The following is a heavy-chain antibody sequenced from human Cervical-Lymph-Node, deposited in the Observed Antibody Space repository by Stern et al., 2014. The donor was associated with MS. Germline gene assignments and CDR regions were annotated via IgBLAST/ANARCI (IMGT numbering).Heavy chain of an antibody. D-gene: IGHD6-13*01. J-gene: IGHJ4*02. V-gene: IGHV1-69*01. CDR3: ARGVASVSLGGVAGGYFDY. CDR2: IISIFGTD. CDR1: GGTFSSYA. Sequence: QVQLVQSGAAVKKPGSSVKVSCKASGGTFSSYAISWVRQAPGQGLEWMGGIISIFGTDNSAQKFQGRVTITADESPRPAYMELRSLRSEDTAVYYGARGVASVSLGGVAGGYFDYWGQGTLVTVSS.